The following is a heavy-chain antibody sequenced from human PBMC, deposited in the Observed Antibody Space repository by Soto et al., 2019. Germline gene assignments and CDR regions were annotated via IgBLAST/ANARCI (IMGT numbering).Heavy chain of an antibody. V-gene: IGHV3-15*01. D-gene: IGHD2-2*03. CDR3: TTGLDIVVVPAAIGIDY. Sequence: GASLRLSCAASGFTFSNAWMSWVRQAPGKGLEWVGRIKSKTDGGTTDYAAPVKGRFTISRDDSKNTLYLQMNSLKTEDTAVYYCTTGLDIVVVPAAIGIDYWGQGTLVTVS. CDR2: IKSKTDGGTT. J-gene: IGHJ4*02. CDR1: GFTFSNAW.